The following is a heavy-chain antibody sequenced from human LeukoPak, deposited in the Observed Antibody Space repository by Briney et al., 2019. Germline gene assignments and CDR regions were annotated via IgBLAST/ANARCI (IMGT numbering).Heavy chain of an antibody. CDR1: GFTFDDYA. V-gene: IGHV3-9*01. CDR2: ISWNSGSI. CDR3: AKDSAAAGFDY. D-gene: IGHD6-13*01. J-gene: IGHJ4*02. Sequence: GRSLRLSCAASGFTFDDYAMHWVRQAPGKGLEWVSGISWNSGSIGYADSVKGRFTNSRDNAKNSLYLQMNSLRAEDTALHYCAKDSAAAGFDYWGQGTLVTVSS.